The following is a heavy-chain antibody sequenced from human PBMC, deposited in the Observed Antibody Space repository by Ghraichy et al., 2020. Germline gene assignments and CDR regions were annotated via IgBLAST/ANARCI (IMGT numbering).Heavy chain of an antibody. CDR1: GGSFSGYY. CDR2: INHSGST. J-gene: IGHJ5*02. CDR3: ASFNPDYYDSSGTRAPFDP. Sequence: SETLSLTCAVYGGSFSGYYWSWIRQPPGKGLEWIGEINHSGSTNYNPSLKSRVTISVDTSKNQFSLKLSSVTAADTAVYYCASFNPDYYDSSGTRAPFDPWGQGTLVTVSS. V-gene: IGHV4-34*01. D-gene: IGHD3-22*01.